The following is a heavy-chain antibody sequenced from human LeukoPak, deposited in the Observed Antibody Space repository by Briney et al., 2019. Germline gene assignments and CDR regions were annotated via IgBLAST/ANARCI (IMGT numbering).Heavy chain of an antibody. CDR3: ARYGDSSVYYSADAFDI. Sequence: PGGSLRLSCAASGFTFSSYEMNWVRQAPGKGLEWVSYIGTSDSSTYYADSVKGRFTISRDNAKNSLYLQVNSLRAEDTAVYYCARYGDSSVYYSADAFDIWGQGTMVTVSS. CDR2: IGTSDSST. V-gene: IGHV3-48*03. D-gene: IGHD3-22*01. J-gene: IGHJ3*02. CDR1: GFTFSSYE.